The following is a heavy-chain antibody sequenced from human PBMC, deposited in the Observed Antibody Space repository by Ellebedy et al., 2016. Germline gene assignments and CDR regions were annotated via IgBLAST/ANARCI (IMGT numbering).Heavy chain of an antibody. CDR2: MNPNSGNT. Sequence: ASVKVSCXASGYTFTSYDINWVRQATGQGLEWMGWMNPNSGNTGYAQKFQGRVTMTRNTSISTAYMELSSLRSEDTAVYYCARGKVVTNLFDYWGQGTLVTVSS. V-gene: IGHV1-8*01. CDR3: ARGKVVTNLFDY. CDR1: GYTFTSYD. J-gene: IGHJ4*02. D-gene: IGHD4-23*01.